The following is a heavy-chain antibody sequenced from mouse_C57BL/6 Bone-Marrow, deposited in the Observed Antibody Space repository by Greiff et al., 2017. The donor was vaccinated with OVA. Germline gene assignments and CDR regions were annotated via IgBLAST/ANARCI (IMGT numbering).Heavy chain of an antibody. CDR3: ARDYYGSSSFFDY. J-gene: IGHJ2*01. V-gene: IGHV1-20*01. CDR2: INPYNGDT. CDR1: GYSFTGYF. D-gene: IGHD1-1*01. Sequence: VQLQQSGPELVKPGDSVKISCKASGYSFTGYFMNWVMQSHGKSLEWIGRINPYNGDTFYNQKFKGKATLTVDKSSSTAHMELRSLTSEDSAVYYCARDYYGSSSFFDYWGQGTTLTVSS.